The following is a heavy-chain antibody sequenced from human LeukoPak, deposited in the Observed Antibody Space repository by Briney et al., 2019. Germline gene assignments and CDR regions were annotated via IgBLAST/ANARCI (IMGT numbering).Heavy chain of an antibody. CDR1: GGTFSSYA. CDR2: IIPIFGTA. V-gene: IGHV1-69*13. J-gene: IGHJ4*02. CDR3: ARDRGIEARGLVDY. Sequence: SVKVSCKASGGTFSSYAISWVRQAPGQGLEWMGGIIPIFGTANYAQKFQGRVTITADESTSTAYMELSSLRSEDTAVYYCARDRGIEARGLVDYWGQGTLVTVSS. D-gene: IGHD6-6*01.